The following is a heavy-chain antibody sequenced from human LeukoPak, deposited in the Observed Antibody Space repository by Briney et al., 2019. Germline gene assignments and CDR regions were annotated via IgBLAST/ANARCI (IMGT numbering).Heavy chain of an antibody. Sequence: PSETLSLTCAVYGGSFSGYYWSWIRQPPGKGLEWIGEINHSGSTNYNPSLKSRVTISVDTSKNQFSLKLSSVTATDTAVYYCATGVVISNRDAFDIWGQGTMVTVSS. J-gene: IGHJ3*02. D-gene: IGHD3-3*01. V-gene: IGHV4-34*01. CDR3: ATGVVISNRDAFDI. CDR2: INHSGST. CDR1: GGSFSGYY.